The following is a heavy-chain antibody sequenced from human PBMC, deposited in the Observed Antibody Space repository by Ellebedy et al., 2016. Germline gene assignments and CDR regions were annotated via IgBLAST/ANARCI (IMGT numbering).Heavy chain of an antibody. Sequence: GESLKISCTASGLTFSSHTMSWVRQAPGKGLEWVANIKQDGCDEFYVDSVKGRFTISRDNAKTSLYLQMNSLRAEDTAVYYCARIKLRYFDWSQYYFDYWGQGTLVTVSS. CDR3: ARIKLRYFDWSQYYFDY. J-gene: IGHJ4*02. V-gene: IGHV3-7*01. CDR1: GLTFSSHT. D-gene: IGHD3-9*01. CDR2: IKQDGCDE.